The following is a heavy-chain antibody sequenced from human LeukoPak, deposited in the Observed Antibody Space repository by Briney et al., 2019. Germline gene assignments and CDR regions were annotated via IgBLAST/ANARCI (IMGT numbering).Heavy chain of an antibody. CDR2: INGDGSGT. V-gene: IGHV3-74*01. J-gene: IGHJ6*02. Sequence: GGSLRLSCTASGFTFTSHRMHWVRQVPGKGLVWVSRINGDGSGTNHADSVKGRFTISRDNSKNSLYLQMNSLRTEDTALYYCAKDIRLDYGDYYYYYYGMDVWGQGTTVTVSS. CDR1: GFTFTSHR. CDR3: AKDIRLDYGDYYYYYYGMDV. D-gene: IGHD4-17*01.